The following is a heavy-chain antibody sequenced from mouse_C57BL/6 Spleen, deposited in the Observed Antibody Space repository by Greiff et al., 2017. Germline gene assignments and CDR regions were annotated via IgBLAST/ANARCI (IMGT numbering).Heavy chain of an antibody. J-gene: IGHJ2*01. D-gene: IGHD1-1*01. CDR1: GYSITSGYY. CDR3: ARDYYGSSYVD. Sequence: ESGPGLVKPSQSLSLTCSVTGYSITSGYYWNWIRQFPGNKLEWMSYISYDGSNNYNPSLKNRISITRDTSKNQFFLKLNSVTTEDTATYYCARDYYGSSYVDWGQGTTLTVSS. CDR2: ISYDGSN. V-gene: IGHV3-6*01.